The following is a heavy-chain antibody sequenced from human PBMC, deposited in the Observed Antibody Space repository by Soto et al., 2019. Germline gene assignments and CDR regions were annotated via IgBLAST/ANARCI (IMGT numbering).Heavy chain of an antibody. CDR3: ARDLVAQIVDY. CDR2: ISAYNGNT. J-gene: IGHJ4*02. CDR1: GYTFTSYG. Sequence: QVQLVQSGAEVKKPGASVKVSCKASGYTFTSYGITWVRQAPGQGLEWMGWISAYNGNTKYEQKFQGRVTMTTDTPTSTAYTELRSLRSDDTAVYYCARDLVAQIVDYWGQGTLVTVSS. D-gene: IGHD2-15*01. V-gene: IGHV1-18*01.